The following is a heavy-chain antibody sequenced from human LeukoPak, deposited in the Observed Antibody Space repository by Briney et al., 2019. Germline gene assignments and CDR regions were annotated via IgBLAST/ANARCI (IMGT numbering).Heavy chain of an antibody. Sequence: GGSLRLSCAASGFIVSTSYMRWVRQAPGKGLEWVSIMYSGGTASYADSVKGRFTVSRDNSKNTLYLQMNSLRAEDTAVYYCAKETMIVVVIVFDYWGQGTLVTVSS. V-gene: IGHV3-53*01. CDR1: GFIVSTSY. CDR3: AKETMIVVVIVFDY. J-gene: IGHJ4*02. D-gene: IGHD3-22*01. CDR2: MYSGGTA.